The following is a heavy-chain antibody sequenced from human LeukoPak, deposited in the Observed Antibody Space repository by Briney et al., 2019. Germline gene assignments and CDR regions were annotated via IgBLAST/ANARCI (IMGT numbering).Heavy chain of an antibody. V-gene: IGHV3-23*01. CDR1: GFTFSSYA. J-gene: IGHJ4*02. CDR2: ISGSGGST. D-gene: IGHD6-13*01. CDR3: ARVRSSSWFGEFDF. Sequence: GGSLRLSCAASGFTFSSYAMSWVRQAPGKGLEWVSAISGSGGSTYYADSVKGRFTISRDNAKNSLYLQMNSLRAEDTAVYYCARVRSSSWFGEFDFWGQGTLVTVSS.